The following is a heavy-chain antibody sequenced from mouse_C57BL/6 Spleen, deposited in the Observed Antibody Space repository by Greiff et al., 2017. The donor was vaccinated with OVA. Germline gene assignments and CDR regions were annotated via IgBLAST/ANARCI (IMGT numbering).Heavy chain of an antibody. V-gene: IGHV1-19*01. D-gene: IGHD2-1*01. CDR2: INPYNGGT. CDR1: GYTFTDYY. Sequence: EVQLQQSGPVLVKPGASVKMSCKASGYTFTDYYMNWVKQSHGKSLEWIGVINPYNGGTSYNQKFKGKATLTVDKSSSTAYMELNSLTSEDSAVYYCARSGIYGNPYWYFDVWGTGTTVTVSS. CDR3: ARSGIYGNPYWYFDV. J-gene: IGHJ1*03.